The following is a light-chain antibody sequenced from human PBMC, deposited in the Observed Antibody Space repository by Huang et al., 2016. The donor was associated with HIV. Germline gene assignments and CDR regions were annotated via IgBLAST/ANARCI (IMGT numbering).Light chain of an antibody. CDR3: QQYYSTLGT. CDR2: GAS. J-gene: IGKJ1*01. CDR1: QGISNS. V-gene: IGKV1-NL1*01. Sequence: DIQMTQSPSSLSASVGDRVTITCRASQGISNSLAWYQQKPGKAPKFLVSGASRLETGVPSRISGSASGTDYTLTISSLQPEDFASYYCQQYYSTLGTFGQGTKVEIK.